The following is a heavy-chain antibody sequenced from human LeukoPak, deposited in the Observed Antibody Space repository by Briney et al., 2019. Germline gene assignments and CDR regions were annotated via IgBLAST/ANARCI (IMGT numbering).Heavy chain of an antibody. Sequence: ASVKVSCKSSGYTFTSYGISWLRQAPGQGLEWMGWISAYNGNTNSAQKLQGRVTMTTDTSTSTAYMELRSLRADDTAVYYCARDDVAARRSFDYWGQGTLVTVSS. J-gene: IGHJ4*02. CDR3: ARDDVAARRSFDY. V-gene: IGHV1-18*01. CDR1: GYTFTSYG. D-gene: IGHD6-6*01. CDR2: ISAYNGNT.